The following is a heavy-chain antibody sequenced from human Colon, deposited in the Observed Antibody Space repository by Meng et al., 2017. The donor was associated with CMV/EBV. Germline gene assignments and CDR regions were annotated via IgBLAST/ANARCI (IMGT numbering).Heavy chain of an antibody. Sequence: GESLKISCAASGFIVSNNNMSWVRQAPGKGLEYVSVISSGGNTEYVDSVRGRFTISRDNTKNSLHLQMNSLRVEDTGVYYCASLNFDLWSGSQTWGQGILVTVSS. D-gene: IGHD3-3*01. CDR3: ASLNFDLWSGSQT. J-gene: IGHJ5*02. CDR2: ISSGGNT. CDR1: GFIVSNNN. V-gene: IGHV3-66*01.